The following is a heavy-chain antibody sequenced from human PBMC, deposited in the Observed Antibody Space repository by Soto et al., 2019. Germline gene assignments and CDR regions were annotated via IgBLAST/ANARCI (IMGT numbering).Heavy chain of an antibody. Sequence: GGSLRLSCAASGFTFSSYSMNWVRQAPGKGLEWVSSISSSGVSTYYSDSVEGRFTISRDNSKNTLYLQMNGLRAEDTAMYYCAKDRSGGWSDDAFDIWGQGTMVTVSS. CDR1: GFTFSSYS. CDR2: ISSSGVST. CDR3: AKDRSGGWSDDAFDI. J-gene: IGHJ3*02. D-gene: IGHD6-19*01. V-gene: IGHV3-23*01.